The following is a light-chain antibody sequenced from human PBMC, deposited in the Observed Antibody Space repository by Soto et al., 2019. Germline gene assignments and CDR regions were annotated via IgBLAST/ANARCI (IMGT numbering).Light chain of an antibody. V-gene: IGLV2-14*01. J-gene: IGLJ1*01. CDR1: SNDVGGYNY. Sequence: QSVLTQPASVSGSPGQSITISCTGTSNDVGGYNYVSWYQHHPGKAPKLMIYEVSDRPSGVSNRFSGSKSGNTAPLTISGLQAEDEADYYCSSYAGNSNYVFGSGTKVTVL. CDR3: SSYAGNSNYV. CDR2: EVS.